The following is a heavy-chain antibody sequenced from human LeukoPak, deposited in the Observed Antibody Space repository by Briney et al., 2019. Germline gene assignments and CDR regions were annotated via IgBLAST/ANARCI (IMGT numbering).Heavy chain of an antibody. V-gene: IGHV1-18*01. J-gene: IGHJ4*02. D-gene: IGHD3-16*02. CDR2: ISAYNGNT. Sequence: ASVKVSCKASGYTFTSYGISWVRQAPGQGLEWMGWISAYNGNTNYAQKLQGRVTMTTDTSTSTAYMELRSLRSEDTAVYYCARGDYDYVWGSYRRTPFDYWGQGTLVTVSS. CDR3: ARGDYDYVWGSYRRTPFDY. CDR1: GYTFTSYG.